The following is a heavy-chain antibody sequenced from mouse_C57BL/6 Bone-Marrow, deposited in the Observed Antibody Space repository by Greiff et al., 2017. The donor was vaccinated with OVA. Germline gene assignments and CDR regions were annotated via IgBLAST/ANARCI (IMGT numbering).Heavy chain of an antibody. CDR3: TRDYYGSSYDVFDY. D-gene: IGHD1-1*01. CDR1: GYTFTDYE. Sequence: QVQLKQSGAELVRPGASVTLSCKASGYTFTDYEMHWVKQTPVHGLEWIGAIDPETGGTAYNQKFKGKAILTADKSSSTAYMELRSLTSEDSAVYYCTRDYYGSSYDVFDYWGQGTTLTVSS. V-gene: IGHV1-15*01. J-gene: IGHJ2*01. CDR2: IDPETGGT.